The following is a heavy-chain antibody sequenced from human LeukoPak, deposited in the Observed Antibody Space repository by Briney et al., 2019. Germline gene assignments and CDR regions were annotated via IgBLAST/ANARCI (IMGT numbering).Heavy chain of an antibody. CDR1: GFTFSNYW. CDR3: ARDRVLGSGSSDY. CDR2: IRGDGGDT. J-gene: IGHJ4*01. V-gene: IGHV3-74*01. D-gene: IGHD3-10*01. Sequence: GGSLRLSCTVSGFTFSNYWMHWVRQAPGKGLVWVSRIRGDGGDTNYADSVKGRFTVSRDNAKNTLYLQMNSLTTEDTAVYFCARDRVLGSGSSDYWGHGTLVTVSS.